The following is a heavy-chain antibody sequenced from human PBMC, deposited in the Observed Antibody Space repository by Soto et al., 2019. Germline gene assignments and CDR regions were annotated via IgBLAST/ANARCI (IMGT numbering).Heavy chain of an antibody. CDR2: ISGGGGST. J-gene: IGHJ3*02. V-gene: IGHV3-23*01. Sequence: GGSLRLSCAASVFTVSSYTMNWVRQAPGKGLEWVAGISGGGGSTYYADSVKGRFTISRDTSKNTVYLQLNSLRAEDTAVYYCAKGFIVVVTVLRPDDAFDIWGQGTMVTVSS. CDR3: AKGFIVVVTVLRPDDAFDI. D-gene: IGHD2-21*02. CDR1: VFTVSSYT.